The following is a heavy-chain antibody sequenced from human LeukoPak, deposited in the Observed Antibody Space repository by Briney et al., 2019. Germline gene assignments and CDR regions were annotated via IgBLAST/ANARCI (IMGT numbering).Heavy chain of an antibody. D-gene: IGHD5-12*01. Sequence: SETLSLTCTVSGGSISSGDYYWGWIRQPPGKGLEWIGSIFYSGSTYYNPSLKSRVTISVDTSKNQFSLNLSSVTAADTAVYYCASGYDFDYWGQGTLVTVSS. J-gene: IGHJ4*02. CDR3: ASGYDFDY. CDR2: IFYSGST. CDR1: GGSISSGDYY. V-gene: IGHV4-39*01.